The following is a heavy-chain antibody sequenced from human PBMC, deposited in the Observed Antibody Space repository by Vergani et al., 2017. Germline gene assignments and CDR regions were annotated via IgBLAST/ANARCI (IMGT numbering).Heavy chain of an antibody. CDR2: IHYSENT. CDR3: ASDTHSGQRADR. Sequence: QVQLQESGPGLVKSSETLSPTCSVSFDSIRNLYCNWIRQPPGKGLEWVGSIHYSENTNYNPSLKTRVTISVDTSKNQFSLTLTSVTAADTAVYYCASDTHSGQRADRWGQGILVTVTS. D-gene: IGHD6-19*01. V-gene: IGHV4-59*11. CDR1: FDSIRNLY. J-gene: IGHJ5*02.